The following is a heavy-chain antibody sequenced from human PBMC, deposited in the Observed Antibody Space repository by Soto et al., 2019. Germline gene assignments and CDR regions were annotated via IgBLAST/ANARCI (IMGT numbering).Heavy chain of an antibody. D-gene: IGHD2-15*01. CDR3: AKSVVVTDLIGYHGMDV. CDR1: GFTFGGYG. J-gene: IGHJ6*02. V-gene: IGHV3-9*01. Sequence: GGALRLSGAASGFTFGGYGLHWVRQAPGKGLEWVSGISWNSGSIGYADSVKGRFIISRDNAKNSLYLQMNSLRAEDTALYYCAKSVVVTDLIGYHGMDVWGQAPTVTLSS. CDR2: ISWNSGSI.